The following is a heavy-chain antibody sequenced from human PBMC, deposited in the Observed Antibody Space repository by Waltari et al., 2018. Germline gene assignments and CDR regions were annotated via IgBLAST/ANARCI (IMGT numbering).Heavy chain of an antibody. CDR2: ISSSSYI. Sequence: EVQLVESGGGLVKPGGSLRLSCAASGFTFSSYSMNWVRQAPGKGLEWVSSISSSSYIYYADSVKGRFTISRDNAKNSLYLQMNSLRAEDTAVYYCASERDYGSGSYSSAFDYWGQGTLVTVSS. CDR3: ASERDYGSGSYSSAFDY. V-gene: IGHV3-21*01. J-gene: IGHJ4*02. CDR1: GFTFSSYS. D-gene: IGHD3-10*01.